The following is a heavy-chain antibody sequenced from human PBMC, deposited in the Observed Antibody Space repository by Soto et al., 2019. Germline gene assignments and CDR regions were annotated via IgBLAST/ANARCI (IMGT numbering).Heavy chain of an antibody. V-gene: IGHV4-4*02. CDR2: IYHSGST. CDR1: GGSISSSNW. Sequence: SETLSLTCAVSGGSISSSNWWSWVRQPPGKGLEWIGEIYHSGSTNYNPSLKSRVTISVDKSKNQFSLKLSSVTAADTAVYYCARGRSGFFRYFDYWGQGTLVTVSP. D-gene: IGHD3-10*01. CDR3: ARGRSGFFRYFDY. J-gene: IGHJ4*02.